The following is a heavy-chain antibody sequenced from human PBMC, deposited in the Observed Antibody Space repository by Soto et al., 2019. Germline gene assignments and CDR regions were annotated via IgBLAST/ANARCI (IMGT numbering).Heavy chain of an antibody. CDR3: ACALRAAGRPGMAV. Sequence: QVQLVQSGAEVKKPGSSVKVSCKASGGSFSSYAISWVRQAPGQGLEWMGGIIPIVGTGNYAQNFQGRVTINADESTRKAYMELSSLRSETTAMYYCACALRAAGRPGMAVWGKWTTVTVSS. CDR2: IIPIVGTG. J-gene: IGHJ6*04. V-gene: IGHV1-69*01. D-gene: IGHD6-13*01. CDR1: GGSFSSYA.